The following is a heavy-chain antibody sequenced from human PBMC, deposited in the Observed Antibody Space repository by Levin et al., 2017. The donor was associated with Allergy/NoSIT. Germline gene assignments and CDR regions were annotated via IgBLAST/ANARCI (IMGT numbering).Heavy chain of an antibody. D-gene: IGHD6-19*01. Sequence: GGSLRLSCAASGFTFSSYGMHWVRQAPGKGLEWVAVIWYDGSNKYYADSVKGRFTISRDNSKNTLYLQMNSLRAEDTAVYYCARGGSGWYGDFDYWGQGTLVTVSS. CDR3: ARGGSGWYGDFDY. CDR1: GFTFSSYG. J-gene: IGHJ4*02. CDR2: IWYDGSNK. V-gene: IGHV3-33*01.